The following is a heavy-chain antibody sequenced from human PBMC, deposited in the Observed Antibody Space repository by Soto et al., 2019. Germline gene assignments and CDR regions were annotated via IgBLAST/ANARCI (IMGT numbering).Heavy chain of an antibody. CDR1: GYTFTGYY. J-gene: IGHJ6*02. Sequence: ASVKVSCKASGYTFTGYYMHWVRQAPGQGLEWMGWINPNSGGTNYAQKFQGRVTMTRDTSISTAYMELSRLRSDDTAVYYCARDPGPKXIAVAGPGVYYYYGMDVWGRGTTVTVSS. CDR3: ARDPGPKXIAVAGPGVYYYYGMDV. CDR2: INPNSGGT. V-gene: IGHV1-2*02. D-gene: IGHD6-19*01.